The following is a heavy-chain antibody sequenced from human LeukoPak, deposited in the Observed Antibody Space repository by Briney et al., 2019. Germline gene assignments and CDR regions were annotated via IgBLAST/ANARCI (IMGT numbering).Heavy chain of an antibody. CDR3: ASGVVVVPAAMPEDY. CDR1: GFTFSSYG. D-gene: IGHD2-2*01. V-gene: IGHV3-30*03. Sequence: HPGGSLRLSCAASGFTFSSYGMHWVRQAPGKGLEWVAVISYDGNNEFYPDSVKGRFTISRDNSKNTVYLQMNSLRAEDTAVYYCASGVVVVPAAMPEDYWGQGTLVTVSS. CDR2: ISYDGNNE. J-gene: IGHJ4*02.